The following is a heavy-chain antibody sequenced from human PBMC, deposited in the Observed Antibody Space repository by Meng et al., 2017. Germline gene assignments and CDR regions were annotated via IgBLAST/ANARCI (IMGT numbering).Heavy chain of an antibody. CDR2: IYTSGST. D-gene: IGHD4-17*01. J-gene: IGHJ6*02. CDR1: GGSISSGSYY. CDR3: ARDPATVTKDYYYYYGMDV. V-gene: IGHV4-61*02. Sequence: SETLSLTCTVSGGSISSGSYYWSWIRQPTGKGLEWIGRIYTSGSTNYNPSLKSRVTISVDTSKNQFSLKLSSVTAADTAVYYCARDPATVTKDYYYYYGMDVWGQGTTVTVSS.